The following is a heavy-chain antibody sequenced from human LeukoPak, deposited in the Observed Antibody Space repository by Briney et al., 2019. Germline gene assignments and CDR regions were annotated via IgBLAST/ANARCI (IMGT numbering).Heavy chain of an antibody. Sequence: GGSLRLSCAASGFIFNSYGTHWVRQALGKGLEWVAFIRYDGSNKYYADSVKGRFTISRDNSKNTLYLQMNSLRVEDTAVYYCATLPYYYDSSGSYYFDYWGQGTLVTVSS. CDR1: GFIFNSYG. V-gene: IGHV3-30*02. D-gene: IGHD3-22*01. CDR3: ATLPYYYDSSGSYYFDY. J-gene: IGHJ4*02. CDR2: IRYDGSNK.